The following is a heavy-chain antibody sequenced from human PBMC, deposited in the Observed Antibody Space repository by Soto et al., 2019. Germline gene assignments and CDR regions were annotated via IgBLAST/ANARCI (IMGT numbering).Heavy chain of an antibody. CDR2: ISSSSSYI. D-gene: IGHD6-25*01. Sequence: GSLRLSCAASGFTLSSYSMNWVRQAPGKGLEWVSSISSSSSYIYYADSVKGRFTISRDNAKNSLYLQMNSLRAEDTAVYYCARARGYTLLSGMDVWGQGTTVTVSS. J-gene: IGHJ6*02. CDR1: GFTLSSYS. V-gene: IGHV3-21*01. CDR3: ARARGYTLLSGMDV.